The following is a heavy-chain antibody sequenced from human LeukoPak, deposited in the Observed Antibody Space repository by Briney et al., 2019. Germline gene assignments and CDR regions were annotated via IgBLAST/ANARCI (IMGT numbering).Heavy chain of an antibody. CDR2: INDGGRT. D-gene: IGHD3-3*02. Sequence: SETLSLTCANYGGPFSGFFWSWIRQPPGKGLEWFGEINDGGRTNYNPSLQSRVTISIDTSKNQFSLKLTSVTAADTAVYYCARDYSIPFDYWGQGTLVTVPS. J-gene: IGHJ4*02. CDR3: ARDYSIPFDY. CDR1: GGPFSGFF. V-gene: IGHV4-34*01.